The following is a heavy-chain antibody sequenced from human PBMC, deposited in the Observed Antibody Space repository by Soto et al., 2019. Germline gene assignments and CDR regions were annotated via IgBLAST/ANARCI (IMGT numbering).Heavy chain of an antibody. Sequence: PWGSLRLSCAASGFTFSSYAMSWVRQAPGKGLEWVSAISGSGGSTYYADSVKGRFTISRDNAKKSVYLQMNSLRDEDTAVYYCVRDLGCISTSCHAHFDFWGQGTLVNVT. CDR3: VRDLGCISTSCHAHFDF. J-gene: IGHJ4*02. D-gene: IGHD2-2*01. V-gene: IGHV3-23*01. CDR2: ISGSGGST. CDR1: GFTFSSYA.